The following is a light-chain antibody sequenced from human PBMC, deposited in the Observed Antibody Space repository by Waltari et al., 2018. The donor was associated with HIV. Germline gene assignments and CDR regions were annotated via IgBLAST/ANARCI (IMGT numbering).Light chain of an antibody. V-gene: IGLV1-47*01. J-gene: IGLJ3*02. CDR3: AAWDDTRVV. CDR1: SSNIGSNY. CDR2: RNN. Sequence: QSVLTQPPSASGTPGQRVTISCPGSSSNIGSNYVYWYQQLPGTAPKLLIYRNNQRPSGVPDRFSGSKSGISGSLAISGLRSDDEADYYCAAWDDTRVVFGGGTKLTVL.